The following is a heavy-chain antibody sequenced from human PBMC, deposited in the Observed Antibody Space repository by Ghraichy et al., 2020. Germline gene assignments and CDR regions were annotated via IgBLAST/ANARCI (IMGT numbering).Heavy chain of an antibody. J-gene: IGHJ4*02. CDR2: IYSGGST. V-gene: IGHV3-66*02. D-gene: IGHD3-3*01. CDR1: GFTFSSNY. CDR3: AREGDYDFWSGSGGYFDY. Sequence: GGSLRLSCAASGFTFSSNYMSWVRQAPGKGLEWVSVIYSGGSTYYADSVKGRFTISRDNSKNTLYLQMNSLRAEDTAVYYCAREGDYDFWSGSGGYFDYWGQGTLVTVSS.